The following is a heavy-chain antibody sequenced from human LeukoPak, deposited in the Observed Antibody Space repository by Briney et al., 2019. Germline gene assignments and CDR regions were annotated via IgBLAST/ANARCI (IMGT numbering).Heavy chain of an antibody. J-gene: IGHJ5*02. CDR2: ISGSGGST. V-gene: IGHV3-23*01. D-gene: IGHD3-10*01. CDR1: GFTFSSYA. Sequence: PGGSLRLSCAASGFTFSSYAMSWVRQAPGKGLEWVSAISGSGGSTYYADSVKGRFTISRDNSKNTLYLQMNSMRAEDTAVYYCAKDGVRYGDKYNWFDPWGQGTLVTVSS. CDR3: AKDGVRYGDKYNWFDP.